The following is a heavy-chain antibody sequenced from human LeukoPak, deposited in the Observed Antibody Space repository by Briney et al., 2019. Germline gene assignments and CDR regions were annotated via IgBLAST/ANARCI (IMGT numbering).Heavy chain of an antibody. CDR1: GFTFDDYG. J-gene: IGHJ4*02. D-gene: IGHD3-10*01. CDR2: INWNGGST. V-gene: IGHV3-20*04. CDR3: ARDLGSVKFSPGDY. Sequence: PGGSLRLSCAASGFTFDDYGMSWVRQAPGKGLEWVSGINWNGGSTGYADSVKGRFTISRDNAKNSLYLQMNSLRAEDTALYYCARDLGSVKFSPGDYWGQGTLVTVSS.